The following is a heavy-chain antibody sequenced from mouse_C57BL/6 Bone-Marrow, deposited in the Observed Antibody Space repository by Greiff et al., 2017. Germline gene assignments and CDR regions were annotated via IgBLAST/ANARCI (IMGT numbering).Heavy chain of an antibody. Sequence: EVKLQESGGGLVQPGGSLKLSCAASGFTFSDYYMYWVRQTPEKRLEWVAYISNGGGSTYYPDTVKGRFTISRDNAKNTLYLQMSRLKSEDTAMYYCARQRWLLSMDYWGQGTSVTVSS. CDR1: GFTFSDYY. D-gene: IGHD2-3*01. CDR2: ISNGGGST. CDR3: ARQRWLLSMDY. V-gene: IGHV5-12*01. J-gene: IGHJ4*01.